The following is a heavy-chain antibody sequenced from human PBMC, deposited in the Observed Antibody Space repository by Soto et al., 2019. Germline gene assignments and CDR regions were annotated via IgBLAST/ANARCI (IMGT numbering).Heavy chain of an antibody. D-gene: IGHD6-19*01. V-gene: IGHV3-33*01. CDR3: ARDGEWLPRDVLRSSYYFDS. Sequence: QVQLVESGGGVVQPGRSLRLSCAASGFNFSSYVMHWVRQAPGKGLEWVAVIWYDGGNKSYADSVKGSFTISRDNSKNTLYLKMTTLRAEDTAVYYCARDGEWLPRDVLRSSYYFDSWGQGTLVTVSS. CDR2: IWYDGGNK. CDR1: GFNFSSYV. J-gene: IGHJ4*02.